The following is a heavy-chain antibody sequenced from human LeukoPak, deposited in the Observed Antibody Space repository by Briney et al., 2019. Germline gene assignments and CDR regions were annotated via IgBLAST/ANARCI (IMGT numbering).Heavy chain of an antibody. CDR1: GYTLTELS. CDR2: FDPEDGET. D-gene: IGHD3-22*01. J-gene: IGHJ4*02. V-gene: IGHV1-24*01. CDR3: ATVPSRYYYDSSGYSLIVY. Sequence: ASVKVSCKVSGYTLTELSMHWVRQARGKGLEWMGGFDPEDGETIYAQKFQGRVTMTEDTSTDTAYMELSSLRSEDTAVYYCATVPSRYYYDSSGYSLIVYWGQGTLVTVSS.